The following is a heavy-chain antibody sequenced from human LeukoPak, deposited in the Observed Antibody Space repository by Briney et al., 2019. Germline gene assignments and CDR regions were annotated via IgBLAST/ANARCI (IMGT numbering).Heavy chain of an antibody. CDR1: GFSFSGGS. CDR3: ARLLGMVTTFDY. Sequence: PGGSLRLSCAASGFSFSGGSLSWVRQAPGKGLEWVATITEDVSKKYYDDSVKGRFTISRDNAKNSLYLEMSSLRAEDTAVYYCARLLGMVTTFDYWGQGTLVTVSS. J-gene: IGHJ4*02. CDR2: ITEDVSKK. V-gene: IGHV3-7*01. D-gene: IGHD4-23*01.